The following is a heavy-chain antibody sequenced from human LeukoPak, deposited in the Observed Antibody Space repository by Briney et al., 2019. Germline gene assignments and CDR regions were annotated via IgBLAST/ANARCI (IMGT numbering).Heavy chain of an antibody. CDR3: ARDGEQLVRFDY. D-gene: IGHD6-6*01. V-gene: IGHV3-21*01. J-gene: IGHJ4*02. CDR2: ISSSSSYI. Sequence: GGSLRLSCAASGFTFSSYSMNWVRQAPGKGLKWVSSISSSSSYIYYADSVKGRFTISRDNAKNSLYLQMNSLRAEDTAVYYCARDGEQLVRFDYWGQGTLVTVSS. CDR1: GFTFSSYS.